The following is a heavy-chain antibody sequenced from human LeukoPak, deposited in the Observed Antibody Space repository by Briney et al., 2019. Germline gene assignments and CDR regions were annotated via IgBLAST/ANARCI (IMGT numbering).Heavy chain of an antibody. Sequence: GGSLRLSCAASGFTVSSNYMSWVRQAPGKGLEWVSAISGSGGSTYYADSVKGRFTISRDNSKNTLYLQMNSLRAEDTAVYYCAKDIRYAVAGEDNWFDPWGQGTLVTVSS. J-gene: IGHJ5*02. D-gene: IGHD6-19*01. CDR2: ISGSGGST. CDR1: GFTVSSNY. CDR3: AKDIRYAVAGEDNWFDP. V-gene: IGHV3-23*01.